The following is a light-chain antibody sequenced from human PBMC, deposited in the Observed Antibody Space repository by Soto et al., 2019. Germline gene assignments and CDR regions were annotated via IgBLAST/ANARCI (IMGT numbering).Light chain of an antibody. Sequence: QSALTQPRSVSGSPGQSVTISCTGTSSDVGRYTYVSWYQQHPGKAPQLIIRDVTERPSGVPDRFSGSKSGNTASLTISGLQAEDDADYYCSSDAGGHTYVLGTGTKVTVL. CDR2: DVT. CDR1: SSDVGRYTY. J-gene: IGLJ1*01. CDR3: SSDAGGHTYV. V-gene: IGLV2-11*01.